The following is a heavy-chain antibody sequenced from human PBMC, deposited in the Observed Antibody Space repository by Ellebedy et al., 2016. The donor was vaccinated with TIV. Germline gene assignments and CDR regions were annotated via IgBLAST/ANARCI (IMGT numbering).Heavy chain of an antibody. CDR3: ARAMDV. CDR1: GFTFTNYW. V-gene: IGHV3-7*03. Sequence: GESLKISCAASGFTFTNYWMNWVRQAPGKGLEWVANIKQEGSEIYYVDSVKGRFTISTDNAKNSLYLQMNSRRANDTAVNYSARAMDVWGQGTTVTVS. CDR2: IKQEGSEI. J-gene: IGHJ6*02.